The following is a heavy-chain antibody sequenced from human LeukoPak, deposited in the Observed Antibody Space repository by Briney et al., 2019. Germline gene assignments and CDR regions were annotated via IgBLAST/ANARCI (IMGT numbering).Heavy chain of an antibody. CDR1: GYTFTGYY. Sequence: ASVKVSCKASGYTFTGYYMHWVRQAPGQGLEWMGWINPNSGGTNYAQKFQGRVTMTRDTSISTAYMELSRLRSDDTAVYYCARGLDTAMGYYFDYWGQGTLVTVSS. D-gene: IGHD5-18*01. CDR2: INPNSGGT. V-gene: IGHV1-2*02. CDR3: ARGLDTAMGYYFDY. J-gene: IGHJ4*02.